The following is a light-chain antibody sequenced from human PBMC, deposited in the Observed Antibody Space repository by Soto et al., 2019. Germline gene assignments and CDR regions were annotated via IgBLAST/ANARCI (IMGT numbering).Light chain of an antibody. Sequence: SVLTQPASVSGSPGQSIAISCTGTSSDVGGYDYVSWYQQQPDKAPKLMIYEVTKRPSGVSNRFSGSESGNTASLTISGLQSEDEADYYCSSHTSGSTRVFGTGTKVTVL. V-gene: IGLV2-14*01. CDR2: EVT. CDR1: SSDVGGYDY. CDR3: SSHTSGSTRV. J-gene: IGLJ1*01.